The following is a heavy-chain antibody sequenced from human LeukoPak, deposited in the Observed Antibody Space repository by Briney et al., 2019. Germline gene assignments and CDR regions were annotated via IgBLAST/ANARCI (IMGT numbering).Heavy chain of an antibody. D-gene: IGHD6-19*01. CDR3: ARGGGYSSGWYWGRYYFDY. J-gene: IGHJ4*02. CDR2: INHSGST. V-gene: IGHV4-34*01. CDR1: GGSFSGYY. Sequence: SETLSLTCAVYGGSFSGYYWSWIRQPPGKGLEWIGEINHSGSTNYNPSLKSRVTISVDTSKNQFSLKLSSVTAADTAVYYCARGGGYSSGWYWGRYYFDYWGQGTLVTASS.